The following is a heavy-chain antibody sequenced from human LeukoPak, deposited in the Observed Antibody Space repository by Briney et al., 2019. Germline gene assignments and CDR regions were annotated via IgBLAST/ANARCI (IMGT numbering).Heavy chain of an antibody. Sequence: GGSLRLSCAASGFTFSSYGMHWVRQAPGKGLEWVAVIWYDGSNKYYADSVKGRFTISRDNAKNSLYLQMNSLRAEGTAVYYCASSPVRGYGVFDYWGQGTLVTVSS. CDR1: GFTFSSYG. CDR2: IWYDGSNK. V-gene: IGHV3-33*03. D-gene: IGHD3-22*01. CDR3: ASSPVRGYGVFDY. J-gene: IGHJ4*02.